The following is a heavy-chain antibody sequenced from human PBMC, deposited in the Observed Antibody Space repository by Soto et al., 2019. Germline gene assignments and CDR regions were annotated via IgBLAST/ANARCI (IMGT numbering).Heavy chain of an antibody. Sequence: QVQLVESGGGVVQPGRSLRLSCAASGFTFSTYGRHWVRQAPGKGLEWISLIWHDGSNKYYADSVRGRFTISRDNSKXXXXXXXXXXXXXXXXXXXXXXXXXXXGWSVDYWGQGTLVTVSS. J-gene: IGHJ4*02. D-gene: IGHD6-19*01. CDR1: GFTFSTYG. V-gene: IGHV3-33*01. CDR2: IWHDGSNK. CDR3: XXXXXXXGWSVDY.